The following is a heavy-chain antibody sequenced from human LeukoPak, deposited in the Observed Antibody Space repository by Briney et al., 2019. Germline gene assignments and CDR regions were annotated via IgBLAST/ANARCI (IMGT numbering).Heavy chain of an antibody. J-gene: IGHJ4*02. V-gene: IGHV1-46*01. Sequence: ASVKVSFKASGYTFTRYYMHWLRQAPGQGLEWMGIINPSGGSTSYAQKFQGRVTMTRDTSTSTVYMELSSLRSEDTAVYYCARDGGGGPYYFDYWGQGTLVTVSS. CDR3: ARDGGGGPYYFDY. CDR1: GYTFTRYY. D-gene: IGHD3-16*01. CDR2: INPSGGST.